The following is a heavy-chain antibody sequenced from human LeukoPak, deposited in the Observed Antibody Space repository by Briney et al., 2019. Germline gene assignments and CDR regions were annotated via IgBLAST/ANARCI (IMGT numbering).Heavy chain of an antibody. CDR1: GASISSYY. CDR3: ARRLFYYDSSGSYIWYFDL. J-gene: IGHJ2*01. Sequence: PSETLPLTCTVSGASISSYYWGWIRQPPGRGLEWIGYIYYSGSANHNPSLNSRVTMSVDTSNNLFSLKLTSVTAADTAVYYCARRLFYYDSSGSYIWYFDLWGRGTLVTVSS. V-gene: IGHV4-59*08. CDR2: IYYSGSA. D-gene: IGHD3-22*01.